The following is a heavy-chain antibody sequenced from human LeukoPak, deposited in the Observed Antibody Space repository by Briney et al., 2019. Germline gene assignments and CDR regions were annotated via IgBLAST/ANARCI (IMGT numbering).Heavy chain of an antibody. D-gene: IGHD3-22*01. CDR3: ARDGESYYYDSSGYYYY. V-gene: IGHV1-46*01. Sequence: ASVKVSCKASGYTFTSYYMHWVRQAPGQGLEWMGIINPSGGSTSYAQKFQGRVTMTRDTSTSTVYMELSSLRSEDTAVYYCARDGESYYYDSSGYYYYWGQGTLVTVSS. J-gene: IGHJ4*02. CDR2: INPSGGST. CDR1: GYTFTSYY.